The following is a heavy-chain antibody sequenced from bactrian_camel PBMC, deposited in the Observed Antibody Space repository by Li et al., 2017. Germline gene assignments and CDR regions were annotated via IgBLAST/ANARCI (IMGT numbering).Heavy chain of an antibody. Sequence: VQLVESGGGSVQPGGSLRLSCAASGFTFSTYDMNWVRQAPGKGLEWASTLNTGDGTTYYSDSVMGRFTISTDHAKKTVYLQMTGLKPDDTAMYYCAAGSDWASLATTEYEHWGQGTQVTVS. J-gene: IGHJ4*01. CDR2: LNTGDGTT. CDR1: GFTFSTYD. D-gene: IGHD4*01. CDR3: AAGSDWASLATTEYEH. V-gene: IGHV3S40*01.